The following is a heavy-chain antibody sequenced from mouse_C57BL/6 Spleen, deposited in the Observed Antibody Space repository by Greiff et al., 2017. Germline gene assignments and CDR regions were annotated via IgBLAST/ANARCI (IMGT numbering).Heavy chain of an antibody. J-gene: IGHJ2*01. D-gene: IGHD1-1*01. V-gene: IGHV1-50*01. Sequence: QVQLQQPGAELVKPGASVKLSCKASGYTFTSYWMQWVKQRPGQGLEWIGEIDPSDSYTNYNQKFKGKATLTVDTSSSTAYMQHISLTSEDSAVYYCEAGFTVEDAEGPFDYWGQGTTLTVSS. CDR2: IDPSDSYT. CDR1: GYTFTSYW. CDR3: EAGFTVEDAEGPFDY.